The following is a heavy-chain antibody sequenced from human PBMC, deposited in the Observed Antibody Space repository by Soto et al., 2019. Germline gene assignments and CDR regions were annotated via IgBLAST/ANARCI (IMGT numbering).Heavy chain of an antibody. CDR2: ISSSSSTI. J-gene: IGHJ3*02. CDR3: ARDLTFGGVIVSAMGAFDI. Sequence: PGGSLRLSCAASGFTFSSYSMNWVRQAPGKGLEWVSYISSSSSTIYYADSVKGRFTISRDNAKNSLYLQMNSLRAEDTAVYYCARDLTFGGVIVSAMGAFDIWGQGTMVTVSS. D-gene: IGHD3-16*02. V-gene: IGHV3-48*01. CDR1: GFTFSSYS.